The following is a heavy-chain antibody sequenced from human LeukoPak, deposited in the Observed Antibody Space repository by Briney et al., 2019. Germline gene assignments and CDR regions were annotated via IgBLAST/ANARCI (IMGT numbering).Heavy chain of an antibody. CDR1: GFTFSSYA. D-gene: IGHD4-17*01. V-gene: IGHV3-23*01. J-gene: IGHJ6*02. CDR2: ISGSGGST. CDR3: AKDLDYGDHPIPYYYYYYGMDV. Sequence: QSGGSLRLSCAASGFTFSSYAMSWVRQAPGKGLEWVSAISGSGGSTYYADSVKGRFTISRDNSKNTLYLQMNSLRAEDTAVYYCAKDLDYGDHPIPYYYYYYGMDVWGQGTTVTASS.